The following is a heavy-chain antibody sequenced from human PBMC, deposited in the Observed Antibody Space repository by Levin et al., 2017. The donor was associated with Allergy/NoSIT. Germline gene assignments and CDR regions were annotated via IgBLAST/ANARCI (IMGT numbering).Heavy chain of an antibody. CDR3: TTDYVVVTAIHDY. Sequence: GGSLRLSCAASGFTFSNAWMSWVRQAPGKGLEWVGRIKSKTDGGTTDYAAPVKDRFTISRDDSKNTLYLQMNSLKTEDTAVYYCTTDYVVVTAIHDYWGQGTLVTVSS. J-gene: IGHJ4*02. CDR2: IKSKTDGGTT. V-gene: IGHV3-15*01. CDR1: GFTFSNAW. D-gene: IGHD2-21*02.